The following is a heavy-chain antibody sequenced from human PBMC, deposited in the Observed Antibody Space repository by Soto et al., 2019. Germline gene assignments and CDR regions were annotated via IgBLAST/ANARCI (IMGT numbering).Heavy chain of an antibody. CDR3: ARDCSSTSCYGEFDY. CDR2: IWYDGSNK. CDR1: GFTFSSYG. Sequence: GGSLRLSCAASGFTFSSYGMHWVRQAPGKGLEWVAVIWYDGSNKYYADSVKGRFTISRDNSKNTLYLQMNSLRAEDTAVYYCARDCSSTSCYGEFDYWGQGTLVTVSS. D-gene: IGHD2-2*01. J-gene: IGHJ4*02. V-gene: IGHV3-33*01.